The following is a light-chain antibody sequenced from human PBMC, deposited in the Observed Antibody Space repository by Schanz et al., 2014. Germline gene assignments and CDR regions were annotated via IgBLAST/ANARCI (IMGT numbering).Light chain of an antibody. CDR1: SSNIGSET. V-gene: IGLV1-44*01. CDR2: NNN. J-gene: IGLJ1*01. Sequence: QSVLTQPPSASGTTGQRVTISCSGSSSNIGSETVHWYQQLPGTAPKLLMYNNNQRPSGVPDRLSGSKSGTSASLAISDLQSEDEADYYCAAWDDSLNAYVFGTGTKLPVL. CDR3: AAWDDSLNAYV.